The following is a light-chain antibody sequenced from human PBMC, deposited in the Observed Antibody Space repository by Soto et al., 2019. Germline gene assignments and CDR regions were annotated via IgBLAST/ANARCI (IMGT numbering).Light chain of an antibody. J-gene: IGKJ1*01. CDR3: QQSYSTIWT. CDR1: QGISSY. V-gene: IGKV1-8*01. Sequence: AIRMTQSPSSFSASTGDRVTITCRASQGISSYLAWYQPKPGKAPKLVIYAASTLQSGVPSRFSGSGAGTDFTLAISSLQPEDVATYYCQQSYSTIWTFGQGTKVDIK. CDR2: AAS.